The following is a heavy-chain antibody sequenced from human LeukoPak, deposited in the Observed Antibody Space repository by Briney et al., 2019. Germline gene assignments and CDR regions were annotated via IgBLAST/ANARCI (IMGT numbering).Heavy chain of an antibody. V-gene: IGHV3-23*01. J-gene: IGHJ5*02. CDR3: AKGPDSSGLNWFDL. CDR2: ISGSGGST. CDR1: GFTFSSYA. D-gene: IGHD6-19*01. Sequence: QSGGSLRLSCAASGFTFSSYAMSWVRQAPGKGLEWVSAISGSGGSTYYADSVKGRFTISRDNSKNTLYLQMNSLRAEDTAVYYCAKGPDSSGLNWFDLWGQGTLVTVSS.